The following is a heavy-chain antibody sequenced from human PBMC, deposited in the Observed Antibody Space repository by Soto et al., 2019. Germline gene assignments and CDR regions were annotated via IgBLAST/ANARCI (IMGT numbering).Heavy chain of an antibody. CDR2: IYYSGST. J-gene: IGHJ1*01. CDR3: ASLERDTVTPF. CDR1: GGSMSSTSYY. Sequence: QVQLQESGPGLVKASETLSLTCTVSGGSMSSTSYYWGWIRQPPGKGLEWIGSIYYSGSTYYNPSLKSRVTISVDTSKNQFSLKLRSVTAADTAVFYCASLERDTVTPFWGQGTLVTVSS. D-gene: IGHD4-17*01. V-gene: IGHV4-39*01.